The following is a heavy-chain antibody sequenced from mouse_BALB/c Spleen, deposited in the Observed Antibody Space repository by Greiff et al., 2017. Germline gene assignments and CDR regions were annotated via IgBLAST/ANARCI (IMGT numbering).Heavy chain of an antibody. CDR2: IDPSDSYT. V-gene: IGHV1-69*02. CDR3: ARRGTGTDYYAMDY. CDR1: GYTFTSYW. D-gene: IGHD4-1*01. J-gene: IGHJ4*01. Sequence: QVQLQQPGAELVKPGASVKLSCKASGYTFTSYWMHWVKQRPGQGLEWIGEIDPSDSYTNYNQKFKGKATLTVDKSSSTAYMQLSSLTSEDSAVYYCARRGTGTDYYAMDYWGQGTSVTVSS.